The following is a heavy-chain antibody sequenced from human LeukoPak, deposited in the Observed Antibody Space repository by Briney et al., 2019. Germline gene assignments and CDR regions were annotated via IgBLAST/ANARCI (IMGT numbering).Heavy chain of an antibody. CDR1: GGTFSSYA. D-gene: IGHD1-26*01. Sequence: SVKVSCKASGGTFSSYAISWVRQAPGQGLEWMGGIIPIFGTANYAQKFQGRVTITADESTSTAYMELSSLRSEDTAVYYCARSSDRGSYSPHFEYWGQGTLVTVSS. CDR2: IIPIFGTA. CDR3: ARSSDRGSYSPHFEY. J-gene: IGHJ4*02. V-gene: IGHV1-69*13.